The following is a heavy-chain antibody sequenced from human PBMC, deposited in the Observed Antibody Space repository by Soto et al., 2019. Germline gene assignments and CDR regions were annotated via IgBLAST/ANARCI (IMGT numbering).Heavy chain of an antibody. Sequence: GASVKVSCKASGGTFSTYAIDWVRQAPGQGLEWMGGIIPLFGTAKYAQNFQGRITITADESTNTAYMELRSLGSQDTAVYYCARGVHYDSSGYYYFYWGQGTLVTVSS. D-gene: IGHD3-22*01. V-gene: IGHV1-69*13. J-gene: IGHJ4*02. CDR3: ARGVHYDSSGYYYFY. CDR2: IIPLFGTA. CDR1: GGTFSTYA.